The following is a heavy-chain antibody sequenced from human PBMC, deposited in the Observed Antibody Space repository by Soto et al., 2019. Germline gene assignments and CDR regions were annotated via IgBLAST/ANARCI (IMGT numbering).Heavy chain of an antibody. Sequence: EVQLVESGGGLVKPGGSLRLSCAASGFTFNNAWMNWVRQAPGKGLEWVGRIKSNIDGGTADYAEPVKGRFTISRDDSKNTLYLQMNRLKTEATAVYYCTTSSGYSYGSYGMDVWGQGTTVTVSS. J-gene: IGHJ6*02. V-gene: IGHV3-15*07. CDR1: GFTFNNAW. CDR2: IKSNIDGGTA. D-gene: IGHD5-18*01. CDR3: TTSSGYSYGSYGMDV.